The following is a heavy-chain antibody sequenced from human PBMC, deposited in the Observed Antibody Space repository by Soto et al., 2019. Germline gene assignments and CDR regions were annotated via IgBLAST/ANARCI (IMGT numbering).Heavy chain of an antibody. J-gene: IGHJ5*02. CDR2: IIPIFGTA. Sequence: SVKVSCKASGGTFSSYAISWVRQAPGQGLEWMGGIIPIFGTANYAQKFQGRVTITADESTSTAYMELSSLRSEDTAVYYCAREAGTTEDLFDPWGQGTLVMVSS. CDR3: AREAGTTEDLFDP. D-gene: IGHD1-1*01. CDR1: GGTFSSYA. V-gene: IGHV1-69*13.